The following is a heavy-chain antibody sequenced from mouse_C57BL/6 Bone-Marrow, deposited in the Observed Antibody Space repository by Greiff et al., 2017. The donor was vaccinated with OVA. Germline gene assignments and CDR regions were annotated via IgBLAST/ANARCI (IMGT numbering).Heavy chain of an antibody. V-gene: IGHV1-59*01. Sequence: QVQLQQPGAELVRPGTSVKLSCKASGYTFTSYWMHWVKQRPGQGLEWIGVIDPSDSYTNYNQKFKGKATLTVDTASRTAYMQLSSLTTEESAVYYCAPSYGSSQGFAYWGQGTLVTVSA. CDR2: IDPSDSYT. CDR1: GYTFTSYW. CDR3: APSYGSSQGFAY. J-gene: IGHJ3*01. D-gene: IGHD1-1*01.